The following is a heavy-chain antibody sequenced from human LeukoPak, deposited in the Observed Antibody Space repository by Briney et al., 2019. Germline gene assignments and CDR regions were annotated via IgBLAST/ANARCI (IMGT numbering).Heavy chain of an antibody. CDR2: IYYSGST. CDR3: ASGVPAAMNFDF. Sequence: SETLSLTCTVSGGSISSSSYYWGWIRQPPGKGLEWIGSIYYSGSTYYNPSLKSRVTISRDTSKNQFSLKLSSVTAADTAVYHCASGVPAAMNFDFWGQGTLVTVSS. D-gene: IGHD2-2*01. J-gene: IGHJ4*02. CDR1: GGSISSSSYY. V-gene: IGHV4-39*01.